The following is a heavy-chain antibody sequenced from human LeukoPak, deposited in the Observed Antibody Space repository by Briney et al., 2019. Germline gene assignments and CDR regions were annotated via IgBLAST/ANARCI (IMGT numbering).Heavy chain of an antibody. CDR1: GGTFSSYA. Sequence: HVASVKVSCKASGGTFSSYAISWVRRAPGQGLEWMGRIIPILGIANYAQKFQGRVTITADKSTSTAYMELSSLRSEDTAVYYCALIAATPKENIDYWGQGTLVTVSS. V-gene: IGHV1-69*04. CDR2: IIPILGIA. D-gene: IGHD2-15*01. CDR3: ALIAATPKENIDY. J-gene: IGHJ4*02.